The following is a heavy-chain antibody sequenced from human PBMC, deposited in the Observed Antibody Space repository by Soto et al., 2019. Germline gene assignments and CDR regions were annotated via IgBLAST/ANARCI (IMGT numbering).Heavy chain of an antibody. D-gene: IGHD2-2*01. Sequence: SETLSLTCAVSGYSISSSNWWGWIRQPPGKGLEWIGYIYYSGSTYYNPSLKSRVTISVDTSKNQFSLKLSSVTAADTAVYYCARDIVLVPAAIAGWYSPWFDPWGQGTLVTVSS. J-gene: IGHJ5*02. CDR2: IYYSGST. CDR1: GYSISSSNW. V-gene: IGHV4-28*03. CDR3: ARDIVLVPAAIAGWYSPWFDP.